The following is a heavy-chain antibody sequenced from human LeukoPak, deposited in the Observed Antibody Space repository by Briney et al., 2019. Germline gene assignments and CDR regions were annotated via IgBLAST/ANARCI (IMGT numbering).Heavy chain of an antibody. V-gene: IGHV3-11*01. CDR3: ARDHGDYDILTGYYRVYWFDP. J-gene: IGHJ5*02. CDR2: ISSSGSTI. Sequence: LSLTCAVYGGSFSGYYWSWIRQAPGKGLEWVSYISSSGSTIYYADSVKGRFTISRDNAKNSLYLQMNSLRAEDTAVYYCARDHGDYDILTGYYRVYWFDPWGQGTLVTVSS. CDR1: GGSFSGYY. D-gene: IGHD3-9*01.